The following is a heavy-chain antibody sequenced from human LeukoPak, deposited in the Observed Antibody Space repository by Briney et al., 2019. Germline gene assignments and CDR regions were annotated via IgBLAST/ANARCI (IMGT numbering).Heavy chain of an antibody. J-gene: IGHJ6*03. D-gene: IGHD4-11*01. V-gene: IGHV1-2*06. CDR3: ARGGRVTTRKTYYYYYYMDV. CDR2: INPNSGGT. CDR1: GYTFTGYY. Sequence: VASVKVSCKASGYTFTGYYMHWVRQAPGQGLEWMGRINPNSGGTNYAQKFQGRVTMTRDTSISTAYMALSRLRSDDTAVYHCARGGRVTTRKTYYYYYYMDVWAKGPRSPSP.